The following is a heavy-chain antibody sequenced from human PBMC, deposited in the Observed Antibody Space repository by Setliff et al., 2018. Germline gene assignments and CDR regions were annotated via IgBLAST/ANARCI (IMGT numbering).Heavy chain of an antibody. CDR3: ARSPSSGWSDYYYYYMDV. D-gene: IGHD6-19*01. J-gene: IGHJ6*03. CDR1: GFSISSGYY. V-gene: IGHV4-38-2*01. Sequence: PSETLSLTCAVSGFSISSGYYWGWIRQPPGKGLEWIVNIHHSGKAYYNPSLKSRVTISVDTSKNQISLKLSSVTAADTAVYYCARSPSSGWSDYYYYYMDVWGKGTTVTVSS. CDR2: IHHSGKA.